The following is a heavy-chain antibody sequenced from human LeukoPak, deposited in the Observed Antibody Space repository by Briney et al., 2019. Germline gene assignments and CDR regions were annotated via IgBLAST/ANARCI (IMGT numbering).Heavy chain of an antibody. J-gene: IGHJ4*02. CDR1: GYTFTSYG. V-gene: IGHV1-18*01. Sequence: ASVKVSCKASGYTFTSYGISWVRQAPGQGLEWMGWISAYNGNTNYAQKLQGRVTMTTDTSTSTAYMELRSLRAEDTAVYYCAKVFRTYYYDSSGYYTGYFDYWGQGTLVTVSS. CDR3: AKVFRTYYYDSSGYYTGYFDY. D-gene: IGHD3-22*01. CDR2: ISAYNGNT.